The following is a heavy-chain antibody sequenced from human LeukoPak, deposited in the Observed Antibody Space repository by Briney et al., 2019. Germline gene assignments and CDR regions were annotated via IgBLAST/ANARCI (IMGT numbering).Heavy chain of an antibody. CDR2: ISYDGIKT. V-gene: IGHV3-30*18. J-gene: IGHJ4*02. CDR1: GFTFSSFG. CDR3: AKDDLDTAMVYYFDY. Sequence: GGSLRLSCAASGFTFSSFGMHWVRQAPGKGLEWVAVISYDGIKTYYADSVKGRFTISRDNSKNTLYPQMNSLRAEDTAVYYCAKDDLDTAMVYYFDYWGQGTLVTVSS. D-gene: IGHD5-18*01.